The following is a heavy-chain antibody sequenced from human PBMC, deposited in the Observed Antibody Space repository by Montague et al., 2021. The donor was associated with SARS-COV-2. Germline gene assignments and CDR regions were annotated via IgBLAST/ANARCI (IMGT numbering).Heavy chain of an antibody. CDR2: ISSSTNII. CDR3: AKDLVLRAARPDALDV. J-gene: IGHJ3*01. Sequence: SLRLSCAASGFTFSSYSVNWVRQAPGKGLEWISYISSSTNIIYYADSVKGRFTISRDNARNSLYLQMNSLRVDDTAVYYCAKDLVLRAARPDALDVWGQGT. D-gene: IGHD6-6*01. CDR1: GFTFSSYS. V-gene: IGHV3-48*04.